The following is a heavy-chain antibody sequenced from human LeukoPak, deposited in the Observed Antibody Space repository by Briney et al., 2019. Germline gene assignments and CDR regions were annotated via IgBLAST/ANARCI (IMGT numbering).Heavy chain of an antibody. CDR3: ARRAGYSYGYNWFDL. Sequence: GESLKISYKGSGSRFTSYWIGWVRPMPGKGLGWMGIIYPGDSDTRYSPSFQGQVTISADKSISTAYLQWSSLKASDTAMYYCARRAGYSYGYNWFDLWGQGTLVTVSS. J-gene: IGHJ5*02. D-gene: IGHD5-18*01. CDR2: IYPGDSDT. CDR1: GSRFTSYW. V-gene: IGHV5-51*01.